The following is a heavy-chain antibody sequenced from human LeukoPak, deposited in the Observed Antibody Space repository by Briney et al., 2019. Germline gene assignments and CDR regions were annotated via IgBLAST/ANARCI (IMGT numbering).Heavy chain of an antibody. Sequence: SETLSLTCTVSGGSISSNSYFWGWIRQPPGMGLEWIGSIYYSGSTYYNPSLKSRITISVDTSKNQFSLQLSSVTAADTAVYYCARELGTTGTTSSEDYYYGMDVWGQGTTVTVSS. D-gene: IGHD1-1*01. CDR3: ARELGTTGTTSSEDYYYGMDV. CDR1: GGSISSNSYF. J-gene: IGHJ6*02. CDR2: IYYSGST. V-gene: IGHV4-39*02.